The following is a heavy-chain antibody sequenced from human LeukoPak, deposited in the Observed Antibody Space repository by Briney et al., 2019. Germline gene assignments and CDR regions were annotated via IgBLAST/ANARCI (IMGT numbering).Heavy chain of an antibody. V-gene: IGHV4-34*01. CDR2: INHSGST. Sequence: SETLSLTCAVYGGSFSGYYWSWIRQPPGKGLEWIGEINHSGSTNYNPSLKSRVTISVDTSKNQFSLKLSSVTAADTAVYYCAREDPYYDYVWGSYRYGYYFDYWGQGTLVTVSS. CDR1: GGSFSGYY. CDR3: AREDPYYDYVWGSYRYGYYFDY. J-gene: IGHJ4*02. D-gene: IGHD3-16*02.